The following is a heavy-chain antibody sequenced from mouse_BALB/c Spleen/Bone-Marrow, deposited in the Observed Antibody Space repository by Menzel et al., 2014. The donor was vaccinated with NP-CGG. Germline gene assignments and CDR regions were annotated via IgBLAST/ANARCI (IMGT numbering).Heavy chain of an antibody. V-gene: IGHV14-3*02. CDR3: ARYGNGLMDY. CDR2: IDTANGNT. J-gene: IGHJ4*01. CDR1: GFNIKDTY. D-gene: IGHD2-1*01. Sequence: VQLQQPGAELVKPGASVKSSCTASGFNIKDTYMHWVKQRPEQGLEWIGRIDTANGNTKYDPKFQGKATITADTSSNTAYLQLSSLTSEDTAVYYCARYGNGLMDYWGQGTSVTVSS.